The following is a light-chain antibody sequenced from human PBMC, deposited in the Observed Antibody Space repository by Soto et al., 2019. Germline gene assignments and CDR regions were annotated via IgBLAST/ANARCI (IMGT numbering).Light chain of an antibody. CDR3: ATWDDSLSAV. CDR1: ISNIGVNY. J-gene: IGLJ1*01. V-gene: IGLV1-51*01. CDR2: EHN. Sequence: QSVLTQPPSVSAAPGLKVTISCSGSISNIGVNYVSWYQQVPGTAPKLLIYEHNKRPSGIPDRFSGSTSGTSATLGITGLQTGDEGDYYCATWDDSLSAVFGTGTKLTVL.